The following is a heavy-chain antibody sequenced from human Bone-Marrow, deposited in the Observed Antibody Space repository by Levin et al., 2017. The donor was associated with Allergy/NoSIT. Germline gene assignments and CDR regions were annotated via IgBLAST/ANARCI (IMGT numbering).Heavy chain of an antibody. Sequence: SGPTLVKPPQTLTLTCTFSGFSLSTRGMCVSWIRPPPGKALEWLAFIDWDDDKSYNTSLKTRLTISKDTSKNHVVLTMTNMDPADTATYYCARMVSTSGNIGSYSGSYPDAFDVWGQGTMVTVSS. CDR2: IDWDDDK. D-gene: IGHD1-26*01. CDR1: GFSLSTRGMC. CDR3: ARMVSTSGNIGSYSGSYPDAFDV. J-gene: IGHJ3*01. V-gene: IGHV2-70*01.